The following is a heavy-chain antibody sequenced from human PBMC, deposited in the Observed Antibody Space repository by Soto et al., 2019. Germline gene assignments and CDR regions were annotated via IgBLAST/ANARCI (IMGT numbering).Heavy chain of an antibody. V-gene: IGHV1-69*12. CDR2: IIPIFGTA. J-gene: IGHJ4*02. D-gene: IGHD5-18*01. Sequence: QVQLVQSGAEVKKPGSSVKVSCKASGGTFSSYAISWVRQAPGQGLEWMGGIIPIFGTANYAQKFQGRVTITADESTSTAYRELSSLRSEDTAVYYCARHYPEGYGEYYFDYWGQGTLVTVSS. CDR3: ARHYPEGYGEYYFDY. CDR1: GGTFSSYA.